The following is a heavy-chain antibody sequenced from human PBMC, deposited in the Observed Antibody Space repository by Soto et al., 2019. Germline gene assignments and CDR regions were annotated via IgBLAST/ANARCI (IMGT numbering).Heavy chain of an antibody. CDR3: APLSVSLSGPYGIHV. Sequence: LSLTCSVSGYSFTSSDYYWAWIRQPPGKGLEWIGSMFYSGLAYYNPSLKSRVTLSVDTSKNQFSVRLNSVTAADTAVYYCAPLSVSLSGPYGIHVWGQGTTVTVSS. D-gene: IGHD2-15*01. V-gene: IGHV4-39*01. CDR1: GYSFTSSDYY. J-gene: IGHJ6*02. CDR2: MFYSGLA.